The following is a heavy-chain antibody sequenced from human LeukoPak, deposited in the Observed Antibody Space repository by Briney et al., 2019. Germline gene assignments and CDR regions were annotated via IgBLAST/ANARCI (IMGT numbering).Heavy chain of an antibody. D-gene: IGHD4-23*01. CDR1: GFTFSGSA. CDR2: IRSKANSYAT. CDR3: TSTVDGRYYFDY. J-gene: IGHJ4*02. Sequence: GGSLKLSCAASGFTFSGSAMHWVRQASGKGLEWVGRIRSKANSYATAYAASAKGRFTISRDDSKNTAYLQMNSLKTEDTAVYYCTSTVDGRYYFDYWGQGTLVTVSS. V-gene: IGHV3-73*01.